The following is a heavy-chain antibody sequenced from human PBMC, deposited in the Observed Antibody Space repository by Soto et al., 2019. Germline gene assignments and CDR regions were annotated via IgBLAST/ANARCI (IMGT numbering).Heavy chain of an antibody. CDR1: GGSFSDYY. V-gene: IGHV4-34*01. D-gene: IGHD3-10*01. Sequence: SETLSLTCAVYGGSFSDYYWSWIRQPPGKGLEWIGEINHSGNTKYNPSLKSRVTMSVDTSKSQFSLKLSSVTAADTAVYYCACGPDPRGHYWGQGILVTVS. CDR3: ACGPDPRGHY. CDR2: INHSGNT. J-gene: IGHJ4*02.